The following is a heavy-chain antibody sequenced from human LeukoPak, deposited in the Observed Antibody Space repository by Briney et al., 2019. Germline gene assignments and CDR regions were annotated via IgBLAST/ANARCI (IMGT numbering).Heavy chain of an antibody. J-gene: IGHJ6*02. CDR1: GFTFSSYG. CDR3: AKDLKWLAYYYYGMDV. D-gene: IGHD6-19*01. CDR2: ISYDGSNK. V-gene: IGHV3-30*18. Sequence: GGSLRLSCAASGFTFSSYGIHWVRQAPGEGLEWVAVISYDGSNKYYADSVKGRFTISRDNSKNTLYLQMNSLRAEDTAVYYCAKDLKWLAYYYYGMDVWGQGTTVTVSS.